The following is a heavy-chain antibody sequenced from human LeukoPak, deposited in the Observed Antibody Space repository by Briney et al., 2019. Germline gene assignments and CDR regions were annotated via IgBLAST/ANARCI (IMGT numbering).Heavy chain of an antibody. CDR2: IKQDGSEK. Sequence: QAGGSLRLSCAASGFSVSRSYMSWVRQAPGKGLEWVANIKQDGSEKCYVDSVKGRFTISRDNAKNSLYLQMNSLRAEDTAVYYCARDRWELLSNSYHYCGLDVWGQGTTVTVSS. CDR1: GFSVSRSY. V-gene: IGHV3-7*01. CDR3: ARDRWELLSNSYHYCGLDV. D-gene: IGHD2-15*01. J-gene: IGHJ6*02.